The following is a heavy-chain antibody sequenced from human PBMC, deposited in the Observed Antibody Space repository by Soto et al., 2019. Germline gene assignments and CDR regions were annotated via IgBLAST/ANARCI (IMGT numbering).Heavy chain of an antibody. Sequence: GGSLRLSCAASGFTFRTYAMNWVRQAPGKGLEWISAISGSGSFTHCADSVRGRLTISRDNSQNQLYLQMNNLRGDDTAMYYCAKIPTGSGSSKFDYWGQGIQVTVSS. J-gene: IGHJ4*02. V-gene: IGHV3-23*01. D-gene: IGHD3-10*01. CDR2: ISGSGSFT. CDR3: AKIPTGSGSSKFDY. CDR1: GFTFRTYA.